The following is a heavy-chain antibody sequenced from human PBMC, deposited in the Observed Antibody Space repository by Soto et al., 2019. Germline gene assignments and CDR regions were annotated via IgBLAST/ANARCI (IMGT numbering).Heavy chain of an antibody. CDR1: GFTFSSYA. V-gene: IGHV3-23*01. CDR3: AKDLGGYDFNYYYYMDV. J-gene: IGHJ6*03. D-gene: IGHD5-12*01. Sequence: EVQLLESGGGLVQPGGSLRLSCAASGFTFSSYAMSWVRQAPGKGLEWVSAISGSGGSTYYADSVKGRFTISRDNSKNTLYLQMNSLTSEDTALYYCAKDLGGYDFNYYYYMDVWVKGTTVTVSS. CDR2: ISGSGGST.